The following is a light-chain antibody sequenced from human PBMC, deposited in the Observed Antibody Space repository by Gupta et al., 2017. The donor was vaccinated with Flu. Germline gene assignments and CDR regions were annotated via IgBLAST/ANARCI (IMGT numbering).Light chain of an antibody. V-gene: IGLV2-14*01. CDR3: SSYTTGSTRVV. CDR1: SSDVGGYKY. J-gene: IGLJ2*01. Sequence: ITISCRGTSSDVGGYKYVSWYQQHPGKAPKLMIYEVINRPSGVSNRFSGSKSGNTASLTISGLQAEDEADYYCSSYTTGSTRVVFGGGTKLTVL. CDR2: EVI.